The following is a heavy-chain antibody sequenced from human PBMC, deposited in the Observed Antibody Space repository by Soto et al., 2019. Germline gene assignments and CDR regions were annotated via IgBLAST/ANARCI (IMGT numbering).Heavy chain of an antibody. CDR3: ARGRAIYGEWDYLDS. J-gene: IGHJ4*02. V-gene: IGHV4-59*01. CDR2: ISDSGKT. D-gene: IGHD3-3*01. Sequence: SETLSLTCTVSGGSIRNSYWTWIRQSPGRGLQWLAFISDSGKTESDASLKGRLTLALDTSKSQFSLRLTSVTAADTALYYCARGRAIYGEWDYLDSWGQGALVTVSS. CDR1: GGSIRNSY.